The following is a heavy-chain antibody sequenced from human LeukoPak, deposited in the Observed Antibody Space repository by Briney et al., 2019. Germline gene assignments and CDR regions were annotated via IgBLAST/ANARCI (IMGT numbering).Heavy chain of an antibody. V-gene: IGHV1-69*05. CDR3: ARDYYVSSGLNFDY. D-gene: IGHD3-22*01. J-gene: IGHJ4*02. CDR1: GGTFSSYA. Sequence: SVKVSCKASGGTFSSYAISWVRQAPGQGLEWMGIIIPIFGTANYAQKFQGRVTITTDASTSTAYMELSSLRSEDTAVYYCARDYYVSSGLNFDYWSQATLVTASS. CDR2: IIPIFGTA.